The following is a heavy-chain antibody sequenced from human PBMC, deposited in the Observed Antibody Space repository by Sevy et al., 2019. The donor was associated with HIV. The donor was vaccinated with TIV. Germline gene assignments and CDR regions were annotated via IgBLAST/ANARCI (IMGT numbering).Heavy chain of an antibody. V-gene: IGHV3-15*01. CDR3: TTKKDFWSGYFYFDY. CDR1: GFTFSKAW. Sequence: GGSLRVSCAASGFTFSKAWMSWVRQAPGKGLEWVGRIKSNTDGGTTDYAEPVKGRFTISRDDSKNTLYLQVNSLKTDDTAVYYCTTKKDFWSGYFYFDYWGQGTLVTVSS. CDR2: IKSNTDGGTT. J-gene: IGHJ4*02. D-gene: IGHD3-3*01.